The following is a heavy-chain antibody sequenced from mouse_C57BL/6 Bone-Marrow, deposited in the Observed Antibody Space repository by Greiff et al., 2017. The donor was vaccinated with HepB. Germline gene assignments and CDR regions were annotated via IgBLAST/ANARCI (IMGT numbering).Heavy chain of an antibody. CDR1: GYTFTSYT. J-gene: IGHJ2*01. Sequence: QVHVKQSGAELARPGASVKMSCKASGYTFTSYTMHWVKQRPGQGLEWIGYINPSSGYTKYNQKFKDKATLTADKSSSTAYMQLSSLTSEDSAVYYCARLYYTSYYFDYWGQGTTLTVSS. V-gene: IGHV1-4*01. D-gene: IGHD2-1*01. CDR3: ARLYYTSYYFDY. CDR2: INPSSGYT.